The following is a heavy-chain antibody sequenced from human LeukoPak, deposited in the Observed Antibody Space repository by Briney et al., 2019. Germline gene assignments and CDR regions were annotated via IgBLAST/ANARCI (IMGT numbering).Heavy chain of an antibody. CDR3: VVKTGDYYFDY. D-gene: IGHD7-27*01. CDR1: GGSFSSYA. CDR2: IIPIFGTA. V-gene: IGHV1-69*05. Sequence: EASVKVSCKASGGSFSSYANSWVRQAPGQGLEWMGGIIPIFGTANYAQKFQGRVTITTDESTSTAYMELSSLSSEDTAVYYCVVKTGDYYFDYWGQGTLVTASS. J-gene: IGHJ4*02.